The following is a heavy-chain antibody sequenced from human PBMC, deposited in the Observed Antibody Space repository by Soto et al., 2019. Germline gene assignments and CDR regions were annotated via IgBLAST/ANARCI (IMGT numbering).Heavy chain of an antibody. CDR3: ARGWGRIFDY. CDR2: INHSGST. CDR1: GGSFSGYY. Sequence: PSETLSLTCAVXGGSFSGYYWSWIRQPPGKGLEWIGEINHSGSTNYNPSLKSRVTISVDTSKNQFSLKLSSVTAADTAVYYCARGWGRIFDYWGQGTLVTVSS. J-gene: IGHJ4*02. D-gene: IGHD7-27*01. V-gene: IGHV4-34*01.